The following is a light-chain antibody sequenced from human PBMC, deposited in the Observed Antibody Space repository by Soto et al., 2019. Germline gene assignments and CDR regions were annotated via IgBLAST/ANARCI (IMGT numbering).Light chain of an antibody. V-gene: IGKV2-30*01. Sequence: DVVMTQSPPSLPVTLGQPASISCRSRQSLAYSDGYTYLSWCQQRPRQFPRRLIYKVSNRESVVPDRYSGSGAGTEFTVTISRVEGEDVRVYYCMQGTHWSPYTFGQGTKLEIK. CDR1: QSLAYSDGYTY. CDR2: KVS. CDR3: MQGTHWSPYT. J-gene: IGKJ2*01.